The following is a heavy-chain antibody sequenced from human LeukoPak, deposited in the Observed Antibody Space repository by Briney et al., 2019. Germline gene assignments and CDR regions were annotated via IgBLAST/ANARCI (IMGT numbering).Heavy chain of an antibody. J-gene: IGHJ2*01. CDR1: GYTLTELS. Sequence: ASVKVSCKVSGYTLTELSMHWVRQAPGKGLEWMGGFDPEDGETIYAQKFQGRVTMTEDTSTDTAYMELSGLRSEDTAVYYCATAGGYGSGSYYKAYWYFDLWGRGTLVTVSS. CDR2: FDPEDGET. D-gene: IGHD3-10*01. CDR3: ATAGGYGSGSYYKAYWYFDL. V-gene: IGHV1-24*01.